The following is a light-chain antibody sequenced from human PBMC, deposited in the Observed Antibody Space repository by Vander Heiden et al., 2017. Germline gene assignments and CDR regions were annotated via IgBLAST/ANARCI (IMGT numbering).Light chain of an antibody. J-gene: IGLJ2*01. V-gene: IGLV2-11*01. CDR2: DVI. CDR1: GSDIGDYNY. Sequence: QSALTQPRSVSESPGQSVTISCTGTGSDIGDYNYVYWYQQHPGKAPKLLIYDVIKRPSGVPYRFSGSKSGNTASLTISGLQAEDEAEYYCCSYADIYTFVFGGGTKLTVL. CDR3: CSYADIYTFV.